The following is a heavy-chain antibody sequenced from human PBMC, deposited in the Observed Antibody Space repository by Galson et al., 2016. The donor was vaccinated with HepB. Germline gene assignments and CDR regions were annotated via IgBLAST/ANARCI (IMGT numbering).Heavy chain of an antibody. Sequence: SLRLSCAASGFTFSRYGMHWVRQAPGEGLEWVAIMSYDGGERYYADSVKGRFTISRDNSKNTLHLQMNSLRAEDTAVYYCARDRGDGISGWDLTRVQWDHDYGMDVWGQGITVTVSS. V-gene: IGHV3-30*03. J-gene: IGHJ6*02. D-gene: IGHD6-19*01. CDR2: MSYDGGER. CDR1: GFTFSRYG. CDR3: ARDRGDGISGWDLTRVQWDHDYGMDV.